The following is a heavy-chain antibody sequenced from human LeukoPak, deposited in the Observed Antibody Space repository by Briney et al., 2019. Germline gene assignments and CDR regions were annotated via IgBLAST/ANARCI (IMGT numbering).Heavy chain of an antibody. Sequence: GASVKVSCKASGYTFTGYYMHWVRQAPGQGLEWMGWINPNSGGTNYAQKFQGRVTMTRDTSISTAYMELSRLRSDDTAVYYCARAKGGSSWFRNAFDIWGQGTMVTVSS. V-gene: IGHV1-2*02. CDR1: GYTFTGYY. J-gene: IGHJ3*02. D-gene: IGHD6-13*01. CDR2: INPNSGGT. CDR3: ARAKGGSSWFRNAFDI.